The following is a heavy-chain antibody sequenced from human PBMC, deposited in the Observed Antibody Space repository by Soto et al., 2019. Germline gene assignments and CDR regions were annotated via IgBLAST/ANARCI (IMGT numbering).Heavy chain of an antibody. D-gene: IGHD3-3*01. CDR3: AIVIGNPRITIFGVVTDGMDV. Sequence: GGSLRLSCAASGFTFSGYGMHWVRQAPGKRLEWVAVISYDGSNKYYADSVKGRFTISRDNSKNTLYLQMNSLRAEDTAVYYCAIVIGNPRITIFGVVTDGMDVWGQGTTVTVSS. V-gene: IGHV3-30*03. CDR2: ISYDGSNK. J-gene: IGHJ6*02. CDR1: GFTFSGYG.